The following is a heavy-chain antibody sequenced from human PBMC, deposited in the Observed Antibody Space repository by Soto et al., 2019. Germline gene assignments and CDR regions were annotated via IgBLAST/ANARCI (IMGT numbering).Heavy chain of an antibody. CDR2: IFYSGTT. Sequence: SETLSVTCTVSGDSISSSSYYWVWIRQPPGRGLEWIGSIFYSGTTYYNPSLKSRVTISIDTSKNQFSLKLTSVTAADTAVYYCAKTGPYDILTYWYFDLWGRGTLVTVSS. CDR1: GDSISSSSYY. V-gene: IGHV4-39*01. J-gene: IGHJ2*01. CDR3: AKTGPYDILTYWYFDL. D-gene: IGHD3-9*01.